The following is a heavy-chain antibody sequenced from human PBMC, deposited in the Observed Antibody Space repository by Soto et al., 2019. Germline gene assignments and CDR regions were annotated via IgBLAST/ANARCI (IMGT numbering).Heavy chain of an antibody. D-gene: IGHD2-15*01. CDR2: IIPSFATP. Sequence: QVQLVQSGAEVKKPGSSVRVSCKASGGTFSRFAISWVRQAPGQGLEWVGKIIPSFATPNYAQKFQGRVTRSPDATTSKESMEQGGPGSDDTGVYFCGRKRGGGCSGGSCSPGEEMDVWGQGTTVTVSS. V-gene: IGHV1-69*18. CDR1: GGTFSRFA. J-gene: IGHJ6*02. CDR3: GRKRGGGCSGGSCSPGEEMDV.